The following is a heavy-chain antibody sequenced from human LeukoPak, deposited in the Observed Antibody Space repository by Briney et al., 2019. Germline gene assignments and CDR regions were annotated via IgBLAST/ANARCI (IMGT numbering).Heavy chain of an antibody. D-gene: IGHD5-24*01. CDR3: ARHVRRDGYNFAY. V-gene: IGHV4-38-2*02. J-gene: IGHJ4*02. CDR1: GYSISSGYY. Sequence: SETLSLTCTVSGYSISSGYYWGWIRQPPGKGLEWIGSFYYSGSTYYNPSLKSRVTISVDTSKNQFSLKLSSVTAADTAVYYCARHVRRDGYNFAYWGQGTLVTVSS. CDR2: FYYSGST.